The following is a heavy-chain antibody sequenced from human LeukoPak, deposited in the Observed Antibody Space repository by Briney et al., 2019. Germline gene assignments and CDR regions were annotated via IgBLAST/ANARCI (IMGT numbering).Heavy chain of an antibody. CDR2: ISSSSSYT. V-gene: IGHV3-21*01. CDR1: GFTFSSYS. D-gene: IGHD3-10*01. J-gene: IGHJ4*02. Sequence: PGGSLRLSCAASGFTFSSYSMNWVRQAPGKGLEWVSSISSSSSYTYYADSVKGRFTISRDNSKNTLYLQMNSLRAEDTAVYYCATPNGSVSSSYFDYCGQGTLVTVSS. CDR3: ATPNGSVSSSYFDY.